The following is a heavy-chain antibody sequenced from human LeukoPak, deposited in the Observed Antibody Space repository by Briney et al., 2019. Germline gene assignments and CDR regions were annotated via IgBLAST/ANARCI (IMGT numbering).Heavy chain of an antibody. CDR2: ISSSGSTI. CDR1: GFTFSSYE. Sequence: PGGSLRLSCAASGFTFSSYEMNWVRQAPGKGLEWVSYISSSGSTIYHADSVKGRFTISRDNARNSLYLQMNSLRAEDTALYYCAREPEYSSGWFIGDDAFDIWGQGTMVTVSS. CDR3: AREPEYSSGWFIGDDAFDI. J-gene: IGHJ3*02. D-gene: IGHD6-19*01. V-gene: IGHV3-48*03.